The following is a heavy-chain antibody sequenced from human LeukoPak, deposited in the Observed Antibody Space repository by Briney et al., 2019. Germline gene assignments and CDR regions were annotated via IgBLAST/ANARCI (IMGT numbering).Heavy chain of an antibody. Sequence: QSGGSLRLSCAASGFTFSSYATSWVRQAPGKGLEWVSAISGSGGSTYYADSVKGRFTISRDNSKNTLYLQMNSLRAEDTAVYYCAKDNNWNYEEELDYWGQGTLVTVSS. D-gene: IGHD1-7*01. J-gene: IGHJ4*02. V-gene: IGHV3-23*01. CDR1: GFTFSSYA. CDR3: AKDNNWNYEEELDY. CDR2: ISGSGGST.